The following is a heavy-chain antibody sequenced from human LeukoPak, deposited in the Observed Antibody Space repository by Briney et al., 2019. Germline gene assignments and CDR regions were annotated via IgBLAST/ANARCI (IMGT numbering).Heavy chain of an antibody. J-gene: IGHJ5*02. CDR1: GFTFSSYA. V-gene: IGHV3-30*04. CDR2: ISYDGSNK. D-gene: IGHD1-20*01. Sequence: GGSLRLSCAASGFTFSSYAMHWVRQAPGKGLEWVAVISYDGSNKYYADSVKGRFTISRDNAKNSLYLQMNSLRAEDTAVYYCARDRFQYNWISVFDPWGQGTLVTVSS. CDR3: ARDRFQYNWISVFDP.